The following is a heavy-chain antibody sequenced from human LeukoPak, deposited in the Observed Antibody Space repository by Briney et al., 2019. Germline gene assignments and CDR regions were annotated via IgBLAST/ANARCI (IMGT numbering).Heavy chain of an antibody. CDR3: AREWGGGSYYYYYYMDV. Sequence: GGSLRLSCAASGFTFSSYWMHWVRQAPGKGLEWVSSISSSSTYIHYADSVKGRFTISRDNAKKSLYLQMNSLRAEDTAVYYCAREWGGGSYYYYYYMDVWGKGTTVTISS. V-gene: IGHV3-21*01. D-gene: IGHD6-25*01. J-gene: IGHJ6*03. CDR1: GFTFSSYW. CDR2: ISSSSTYI.